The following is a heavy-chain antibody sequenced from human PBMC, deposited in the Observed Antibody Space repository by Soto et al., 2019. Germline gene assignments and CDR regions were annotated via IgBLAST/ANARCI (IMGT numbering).Heavy chain of an antibody. CDR2: IIPIFGTA. V-gene: IGHV1-69*12. J-gene: IGHJ4*02. Sequence: QVQLVQSGAEVKKPGSSVKVSCKASGGTFSSSAISWVRQAPGQGLEWMGGIIPIFGTANYAQKFQGRVTITADESTSTAYMKLSSQRSEDTAVYYCASLLRGYSGTGDYWGQGTLVTVSS. CDR1: GGTFSSSA. D-gene: IGHD5-12*01. CDR3: ASLLRGYSGTGDY.